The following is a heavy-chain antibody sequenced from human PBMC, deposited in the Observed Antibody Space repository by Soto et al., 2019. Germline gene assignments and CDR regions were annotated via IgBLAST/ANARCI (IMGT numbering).Heavy chain of an antibody. CDR1: GVSISTYY. CDR2: MYYSGST. J-gene: IGHJ4*02. D-gene: IGHD3-22*01. Sequence: SETLSLTCTVSGVSISTYYWSWIRQAPGKGLEWIGHMYYSGSTNYNPSLKSRVTISVDTSRNRFSLKLSSVTAADTAVYYRASYDSRDHFDYWSQGTLVTVSS. CDR3: ASYDSRDHFDY. V-gene: IGHV4-59*01.